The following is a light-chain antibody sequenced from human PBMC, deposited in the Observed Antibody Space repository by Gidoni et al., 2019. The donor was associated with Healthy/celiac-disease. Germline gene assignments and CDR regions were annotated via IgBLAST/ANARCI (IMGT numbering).Light chain of an antibody. CDR3: QQFNSYRPSVT. J-gene: IGKJ5*01. V-gene: IGKV1-13*02. CDR1: QGISSD. Sequence: AIPLTQSPSSLSASVGDRVTIPCRASQGISSDIAWYQQKPGKAPKLLIYDASSLESGFPSSFSGSGSGTDFTLTIISLQPEDYATDYCQQFNSYRPSVTVGQGTRLEIK. CDR2: DAS.